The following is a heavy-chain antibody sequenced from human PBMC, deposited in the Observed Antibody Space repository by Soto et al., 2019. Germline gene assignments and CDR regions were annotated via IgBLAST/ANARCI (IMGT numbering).Heavy chain of an antibody. J-gene: IGHJ4*02. CDR2: ISGGGRPI. V-gene: IGHV3-48*02. D-gene: IGHD3-9*01. CDR3: ARDLGGAFDR. Sequence: EVQLVESGGGSVQPGGSLRLSCAASGFTFSTFSMNWVRQAPGRGLEWVSYISGGGRPISYADSVKGRFTISRDNAKNSLYLQMDSLTDADTAVYYCARDLGGAFDRWGQGSVVPVSS. CDR1: GFTFSTFS.